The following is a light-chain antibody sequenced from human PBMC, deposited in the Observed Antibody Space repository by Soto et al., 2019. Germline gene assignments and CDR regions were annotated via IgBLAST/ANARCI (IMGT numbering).Light chain of an antibody. J-gene: IGLJ1*01. Sequence: QSVLTQPASVSGSPGQSITISCTGASSDVGAYNYVSWYQQHPGKAPKLMIFDVSSRPSGVSDRFSGSKSGNTASLTIPGLQAEDEADYYCSSYTTSLTYVFGTGTKVTVL. CDR3: SSYTTSLTYV. CDR2: DVS. CDR1: SSDVGAYNY. V-gene: IGLV2-14*03.